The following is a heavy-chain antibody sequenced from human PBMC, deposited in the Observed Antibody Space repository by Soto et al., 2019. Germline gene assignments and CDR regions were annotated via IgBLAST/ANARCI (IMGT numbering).Heavy chain of an antibody. Sequence: HVQLVQSGAEVKKPGASVKVSCKASGYTFTDYAIQWVRQAPGPRPEWMGWINAGNGNTKYSQKFQGRVTITEDTSTGTAYMELRSLRSEDTAVYYCAREHDFWICYSFDYWGQGTLVTVSS. CDR2: INAGNGNT. CDR1: GYTFTDYA. CDR3: AREHDFWICYSFDY. D-gene: IGHD3-3*01. V-gene: IGHV1-3*01. J-gene: IGHJ4*02.